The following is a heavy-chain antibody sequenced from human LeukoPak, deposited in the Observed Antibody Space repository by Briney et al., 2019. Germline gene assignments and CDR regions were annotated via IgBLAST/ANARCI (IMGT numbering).Heavy chain of an antibody. CDR3: ARGIHFDWSHYYYMDV. J-gene: IGHJ6*03. Sequence: KASETLSLTCTVSGGSISSSSYYWGWIRQPPGKGLEWIGYIYFSGSTNYNPSLKSRVTISVDTSKNQFSLKLTSVTAADTAVYYCARGIHFDWSHYYYMDVWGKGTTVTISS. D-gene: IGHD3-9*01. CDR2: IYFSGST. CDR1: GGSISSSSYY. V-gene: IGHV4-61*05.